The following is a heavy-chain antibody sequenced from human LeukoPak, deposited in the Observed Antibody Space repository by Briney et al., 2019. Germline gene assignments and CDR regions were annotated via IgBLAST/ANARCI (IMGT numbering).Heavy chain of an antibody. J-gene: IGHJ4*02. Sequence: QAGRSLRLSCAASGFTFDDYAMHWVRQAPGKGLEWVSGISWNSGSIGYADSVKGRFTMSRDNAKNSLYLQMNSLRAEDTALYYCAKDMGFELLYYFDYWGQGTLVTVSS. CDR2: ISWNSGSI. V-gene: IGHV3-9*01. D-gene: IGHD3-10*01. CDR1: GFTFDDYA. CDR3: AKDMGFELLYYFDY.